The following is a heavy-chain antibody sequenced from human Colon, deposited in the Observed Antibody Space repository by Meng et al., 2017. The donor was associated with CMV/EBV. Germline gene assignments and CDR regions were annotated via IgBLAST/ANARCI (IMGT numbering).Heavy chain of an antibody. CDR3: ATGSSQAWELLHY. Sequence: QRQLQHGGAGLLKPSETLSPTCTVYGGSFSNYFWTWIRQPPGKGLEWIGEIYHSQLNYNPSLKSRVTISRDTSKNQFSLKLSSVTAADTAVYYCATGSSQAWELLHYWGQGTLVTVSS. V-gene: IGHV4-34*02. D-gene: IGHD1-26*01. CDR1: GGSFSNYF. J-gene: IGHJ4*02. CDR2: IYHSQL.